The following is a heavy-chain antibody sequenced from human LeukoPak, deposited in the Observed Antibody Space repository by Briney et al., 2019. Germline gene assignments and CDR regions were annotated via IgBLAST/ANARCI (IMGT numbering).Heavy chain of an antibody. CDR1: GYTFTSYA. J-gene: IGHJ6*02. Sequence: ASVKVSCKASGYTFTSYAMHWVRQAPGQRLEWMGWINAGNGNTKYSQKFQGRVTITRDTSASTAYMELSSLRSGDTAVYYCARALDYYGSGSYNYYYYGMDVWGQGTTVTVSS. D-gene: IGHD3-10*01. CDR2: INAGNGNT. V-gene: IGHV1-3*01. CDR3: ARALDYYGSGSYNYYYYGMDV.